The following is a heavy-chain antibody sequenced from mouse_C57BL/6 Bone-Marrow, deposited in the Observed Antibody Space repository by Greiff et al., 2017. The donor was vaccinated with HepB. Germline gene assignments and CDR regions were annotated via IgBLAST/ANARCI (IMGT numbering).Heavy chain of an antibody. CDR2: IYPRSGNT. D-gene: IGHD1-1*01. Sequence: VQLQESGAELARPGASVKLSCKASGYTFTSYGISWVKQRTGQGLEWIGEIYPRSGNTYYNEKFKGKATLTADKSSSTAYMELRSLTSEDSAVYFCARGYYGRDAMDYWGQGTSVTVSS. CDR3: ARGYYGRDAMDY. J-gene: IGHJ4*01. V-gene: IGHV1-81*01. CDR1: GYTFTSYG.